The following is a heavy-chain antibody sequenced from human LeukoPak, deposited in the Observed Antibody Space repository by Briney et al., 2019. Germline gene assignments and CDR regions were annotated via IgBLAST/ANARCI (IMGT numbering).Heavy chain of an antibody. CDR3: ARDFYDGFALDY. J-gene: IGHJ4*02. V-gene: IGHV3-21*03. CDR2: IFSSSTYI. Sequence: TGGSLRLSCAASGFAFNTYSMNWVRQAPGKGLEWVSFIFSSSTYIYYTDSVKGRFTISRDNARNSLYLQMDNLRAEDTGVYYCARDFYDGFALDYWGQGTLVTVSS. D-gene: IGHD2/OR15-2a*01. CDR1: GFAFNTYS.